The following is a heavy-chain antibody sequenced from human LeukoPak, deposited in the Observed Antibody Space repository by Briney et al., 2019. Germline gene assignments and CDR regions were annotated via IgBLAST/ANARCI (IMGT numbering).Heavy chain of an antibody. V-gene: IGHV3-7*01. Sequence: GGSLRLSCAASGFTFSSYWMTWVRQTPGKGLGWVANIKQDGSEKYYVDSVKGRFTISRDNAENSLYLEMNSLRAEDTAVYHCATSGDLGKDYWGQGTLVTVSS. CDR1: GFTFSSYW. CDR2: IKQDGSEK. D-gene: IGHD2-21*01. J-gene: IGHJ4*02. CDR3: ATSGDLGKDY.